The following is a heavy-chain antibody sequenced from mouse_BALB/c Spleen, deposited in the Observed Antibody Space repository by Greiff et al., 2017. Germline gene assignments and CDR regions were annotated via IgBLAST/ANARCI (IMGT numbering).Heavy chain of an antibody. V-gene: IGHV5-12-1*01. Sequence: EVMLVESGGGLVKPGGSLKLSCAASGFAFSSYDMSWVRQTPEKRLEWVAYISSGGGSTYYPDTVKGRFTISRDNAKNTLYLQMSSLKSEDTAMYYCARQGVFPYAMDYWGQGTSVTVSS. J-gene: IGHJ4*01. CDR1: GFAFSSYD. CDR3: ARQGVFPYAMDY. CDR2: ISSGGGST.